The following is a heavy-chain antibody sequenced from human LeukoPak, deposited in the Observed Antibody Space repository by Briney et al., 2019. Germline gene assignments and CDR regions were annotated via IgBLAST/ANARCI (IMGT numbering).Heavy chain of an antibody. Sequence: ASVKVSCKDSGYTFTSYGISWVRQAPGQGLEWMGWISAYNGNTNYAQKLQGRVTMTTDTSTSTAYMELRGLRSDDTAVYYCARVPGVGAAADSDYWGQGTLVTVSS. CDR3: ARVPGVGAAADSDY. CDR2: ISAYNGNT. J-gene: IGHJ4*02. CDR1: GYTFTSYG. V-gene: IGHV1-18*01. D-gene: IGHD6-13*01.